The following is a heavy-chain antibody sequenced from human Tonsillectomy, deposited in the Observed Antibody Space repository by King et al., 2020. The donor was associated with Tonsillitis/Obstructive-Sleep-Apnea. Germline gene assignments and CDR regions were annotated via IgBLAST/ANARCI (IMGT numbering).Heavy chain of an antibody. CDR2: FYYRWRT. D-gene: IGHD4-11*01. CDR1: CGSVSRGDYY. CDR3: ARGHDYSKTGY. Sequence: QLQESGPGLVEPSSTLSLTCTVSCGSVSRGDYYWSWIRHPPGKGLEWSGWFYYRWRTKSNPSLKSRVTISVDTAKNQFSLKLSSVTAADTAVYYCARGHDYSKTGYWGQGTLVTVSS. J-gene: IGHJ4*02. V-gene: IGHV4-61*08.